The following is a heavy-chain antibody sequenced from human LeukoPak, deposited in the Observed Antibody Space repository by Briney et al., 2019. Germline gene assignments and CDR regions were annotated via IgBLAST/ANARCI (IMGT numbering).Heavy chain of an antibody. CDR1: GGSFSGYY. CDR3: ARHPTIVVVPAARRFFDY. CDR2: INHSGST. D-gene: IGHD2-2*01. J-gene: IGHJ4*02. V-gene: IGHV4-34*01. Sequence: PSETLSLTCAVYGGSFSGYYWSWIRQPPGKGLEWIGEINHSGSTNYNPSLKSRVTISVDTSKNQFSLKLSSVTAADTAVYYCARHPTIVVVPAARRFFDYWGQGTLVTVSS.